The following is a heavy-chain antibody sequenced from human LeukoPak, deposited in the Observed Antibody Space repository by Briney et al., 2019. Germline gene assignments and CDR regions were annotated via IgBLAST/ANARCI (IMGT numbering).Heavy chain of an antibody. V-gene: IGHV3-20*04. D-gene: IGHD2-2*01. CDR2: INWNGGST. Sequence: GGSLRLXCAASGFTFSSYAMSWVRQAPGKGLEWVSGINWNGGSTGYADSVKGRFTISRDNAKNSLYLQMNSLRAEDTALYYCARDEEYQLMDWGQGTLVTVSS. CDR3: ARDEEYQLMD. J-gene: IGHJ4*02. CDR1: GFTFSSYA.